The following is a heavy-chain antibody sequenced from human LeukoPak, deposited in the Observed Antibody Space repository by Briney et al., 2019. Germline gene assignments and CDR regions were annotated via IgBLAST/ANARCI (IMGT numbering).Heavy chain of an antibody. D-gene: IGHD2-8*01. CDR1: GGSISSGDYY. CDR3: ARGGLMVHAHDAFDI. CDR2: VYYSGST. Sequence: PSQTLSLTCTVSGGSISSGDYYWIWIRQPPGKGLEWIGYVYYSGSTYYNPSLKSRVTISVDTSKNQFSLKLSSVTAADTAVYYCARGGLMVHAHDAFDIWGQGTMVTVSS. V-gene: IGHV4-30-4*01. J-gene: IGHJ3*02.